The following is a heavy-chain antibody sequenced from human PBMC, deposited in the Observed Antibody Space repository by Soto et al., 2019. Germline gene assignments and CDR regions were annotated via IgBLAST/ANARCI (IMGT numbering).Heavy chain of an antibody. D-gene: IGHD1-20*01. CDR3: VRGQGITGKSDYYHYYMDV. CDR2: INHSGST. J-gene: IGHJ6*03. Sequence: SETLYLTCAVYGGSFSGYYWSWIRQPPGKGLEWIGEINHSGSTNYNPSLTSRVTIPVDTSKNQFSLTLSSVTAAHTAVYYCVRGQGITGKSDYYHYYMDVWGKGTTVTVSS. V-gene: IGHV4-34*01. CDR1: GGSFSGYY.